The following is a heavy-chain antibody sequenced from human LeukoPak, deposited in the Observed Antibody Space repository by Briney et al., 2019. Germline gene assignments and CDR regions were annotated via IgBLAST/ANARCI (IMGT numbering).Heavy chain of an antibody. D-gene: IGHD2-8*02. CDR2: LYTGKNDGNT. CDR3: ARAPPGSSGGYFDY. CDR1: GFTVSGNY. V-gene: IGHV3-53*01. Sequence: GGSLRLSCAASGFTVSGNYMSWVRQAPGKGLEWVSVLYTGKNDGNTYYAASVKGRFTISRDNSKNTLFLQMDSLRAEDTAVYYCARAPPGSSGGYFDYWGQGALVTVSS. J-gene: IGHJ4*02.